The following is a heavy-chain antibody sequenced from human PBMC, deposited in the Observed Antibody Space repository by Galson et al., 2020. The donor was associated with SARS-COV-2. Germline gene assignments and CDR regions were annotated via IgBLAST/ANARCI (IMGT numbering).Heavy chain of an antibody. D-gene: IGHD6-19*01. J-gene: IGHJ5*02. V-gene: IGHV1-18*04. CDR1: GYTFTSYG. Sequence: ASVKVSCKASGYTFTSYGISWVRQAPGQGLEWMGWISAYNGNTNYAQKLQGRVTMTTDTSTSTAYMELRSLRSDDTAVYYCARETNYGSGSYNCVDPWGQGTLVTVSS. CDR2: ISAYNGNT. CDR3: ARETNYGSGSYNCVDP.